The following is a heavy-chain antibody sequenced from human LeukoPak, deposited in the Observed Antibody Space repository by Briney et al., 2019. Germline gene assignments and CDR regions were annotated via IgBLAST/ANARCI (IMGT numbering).Heavy chain of an antibody. CDR2: ISSSGSTI. V-gene: IGHV3-48*03. CDR3: AKDFASGSVTYYNFDY. Sequence: GGSLRLSCAASGFTFSSYEMNWVRQAPGKGLEWVSYISSSGSTIYYADSVKGRFTISRDNAKNSLFLQMNSLRAEDTAFYYCAKDFASGSVTYYNFDYRGQGTLVTVSS. CDR1: GFTFSSYE. J-gene: IGHJ4*02. D-gene: IGHD3-10*01.